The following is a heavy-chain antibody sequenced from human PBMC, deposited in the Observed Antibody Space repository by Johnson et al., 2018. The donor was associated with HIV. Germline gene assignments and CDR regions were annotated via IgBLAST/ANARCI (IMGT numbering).Heavy chain of an antibody. V-gene: IGHV3-15*01. CDR3: AKDERQLGGWSHAFDI. CDR2: IKSRSDGGAT. Sequence: EVQLVESGGGLIQPGGSLRLSCVASAFTFDDYGLNWVRQAPGQGLEWVGRIKSRSDGGATDHAAPVKGRFTISRDESKNSLYLQMISLGAEDTAVYFCAKDERQLGGWSHAFDIWGQGTKVTVSS. D-gene: IGHD3-16*01. CDR1: AFTFDDYG. J-gene: IGHJ3*02.